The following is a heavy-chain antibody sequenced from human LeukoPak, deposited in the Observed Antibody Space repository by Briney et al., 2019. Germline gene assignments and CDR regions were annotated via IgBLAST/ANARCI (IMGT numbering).Heavy chain of an antibody. CDR1: GFSFRNYW. V-gene: IGHV3-74*01. J-gene: IGHJ4*02. CDR2: ICSVGSCT. Sequence: GGSLRLSCAASGFSFRNYWMHWVRQAPGKGLEWVSRICSVGSCTSYADSVKGRFTMSRDNARNTLYLQVNSLRGEDTGVYYCARDPYGGRAVDYWGRGTLVTVSS. D-gene: IGHD4-23*01. CDR3: ARDPYGGRAVDY.